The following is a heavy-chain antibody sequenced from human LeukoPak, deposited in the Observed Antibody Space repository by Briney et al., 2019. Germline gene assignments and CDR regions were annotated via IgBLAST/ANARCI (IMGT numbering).Heavy chain of an antibody. CDR1: GGSISSSSYY. D-gene: IGHD6-13*01. Sequence: PSEILSLTCTVSGGSISSSSYYWGWIRQPPGKGLEWIGSIYYSGSTYYNPSLKSRVTISVDTSKNQFSLKLSSVTAADTAVYYCARDREQQLVRFYNAFDIWGQGTMVTVSS. J-gene: IGHJ3*02. CDR2: IYYSGST. CDR3: ARDREQQLVRFYNAFDI. V-gene: IGHV4-39*07.